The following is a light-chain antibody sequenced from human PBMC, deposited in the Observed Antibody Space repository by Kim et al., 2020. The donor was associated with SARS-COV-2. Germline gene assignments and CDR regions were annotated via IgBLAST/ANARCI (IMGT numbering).Light chain of an antibody. V-gene: IGKV3-20*01. CDR2: GVS. CDR3: QRYGGSPPHT. J-gene: IGKJ2*01. Sequence: SPGDRATLACRASQRVRSNFLACYQHKPGQAPRLRLYGVSSRARGVPDRFSGSGSGTDFTLTINRLEPEDFAVYYCQRYGGSPPHTFGQGTKLEI. CDR1: QRVRSNF.